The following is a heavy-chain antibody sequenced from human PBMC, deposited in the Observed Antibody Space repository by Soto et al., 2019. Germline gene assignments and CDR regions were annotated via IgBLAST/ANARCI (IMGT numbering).Heavy chain of an antibody. V-gene: IGHV4-31*03. Sequence: TLSLTGTVSGGSISSGGYYWSWIRQHPGKGLEWIGYIYYSGSTYYNPSLKSRVTISVDTSKNQFSLKLSSVTAADTAVYYCARYCSGGSCYSGYFDYWGQGTLVTVSS. D-gene: IGHD2-15*01. J-gene: IGHJ4*02. CDR2: IYYSGST. CDR3: ARYCSGGSCYSGYFDY. CDR1: GGSISSGGYY.